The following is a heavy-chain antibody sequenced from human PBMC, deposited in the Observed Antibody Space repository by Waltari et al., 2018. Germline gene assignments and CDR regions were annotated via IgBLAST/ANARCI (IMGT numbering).Heavy chain of an antibody. J-gene: IGHJ6*02. Sequence: QVQLVESGGGVVQPGRSLRLSCAASGFTFTTYGMHWVRQAPGKGVEWVGGMYYDGSNKRYGDSVKGRFTISRDNSKNTLYLQMNSLRADDTAIYYCAKDNVRWGYSYYGLDVWGQGTTVTVSS. CDR2: MYYDGSNK. CDR1: GFTFTTYG. D-gene: IGHD3-16*01. CDR3: AKDNVRWGYSYYGLDV. V-gene: IGHV3-33*06.